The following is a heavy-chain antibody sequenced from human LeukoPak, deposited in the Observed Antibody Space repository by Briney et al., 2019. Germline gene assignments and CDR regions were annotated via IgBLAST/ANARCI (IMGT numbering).Heavy chain of an antibody. D-gene: IGHD2/OR15-2a*01. Sequence: PGGSLRLSCAASGFSFSDAWMSWVRQIPGKGLEWVGRIETKTDGGTTDYAAPVKGRFTISRDDSTNTLFLQMNSLRAEDTAVYYCARDWFHAIDHWGQGTLVTVSS. CDR1: GFSFSDAW. CDR2: IETKTDGGTT. J-gene: IGHJ4*02. CDR3: ARDWFHAIDH. V-gene: IGHV3-15*04.